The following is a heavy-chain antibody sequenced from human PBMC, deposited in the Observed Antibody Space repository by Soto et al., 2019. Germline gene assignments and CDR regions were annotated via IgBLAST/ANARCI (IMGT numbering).Heavy chain of an antibody. J-gene: IGHJ4*02. V-gene: IGHV2-5*02. Sequence: QITLKESGPTLVKPTQTLTLTYTFSGFSLSTGGVGVGWIRQPPGKALEWLALIYWDDDKRYSPSLKSRPTSTKAPHKTQVVLKMKTLHPWETATYFGAPRQSYYYDGGGYYPFFNYWGQGTLVP. D-gene: IGHD3-22*01. CDR2: IYWDDDK. CDR1: GFSLSTGGVG. CDR3: APRQSYYYDGGGYYPFFNY.